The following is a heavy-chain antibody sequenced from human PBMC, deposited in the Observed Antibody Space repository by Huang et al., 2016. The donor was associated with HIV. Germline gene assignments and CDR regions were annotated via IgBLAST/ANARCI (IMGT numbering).Heavy chain of an antibody. Sequence: QMQLVQSGPEVKKPGTSVKVSCKASGFTFTSSAVQWVRQARGQRLEWIGGIGVGSGNTNYAKKFQERVTITRDMSTSTAYMELSSLRSEDTAVYYCAAYTSGPAGYYYYYDMDVWGQGTTVTVSS. J-gene: IGHJ6*02. CDR1: GFTFTSSA. CDR3: AAYTSGPAGYYYYYDMDV. CDR2: IGVGSGNT. D-gene: IGHD6-19*01. V-gene: IGHV1-58*01.